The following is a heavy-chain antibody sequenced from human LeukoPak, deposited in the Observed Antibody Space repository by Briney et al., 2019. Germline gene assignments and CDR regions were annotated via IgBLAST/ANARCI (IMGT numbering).Heavy chain of an antibody. Sequence: PGGSLRLSCAASGFPFSGYWMSWVRQAPGKGLEWVANIKQDGSEKYYVDSVKGRFTISRDNAKDSLYLQMNSLRAEDTAVYYCARDGRGYKYGNGLYYFDYWGQGTLVTVSS. V-gene: IGHV3-7*01. CDR1: GFPFSGYW. CDR2: IKQDGSEK. CDR3: ARDGRGYKYGNGLYYFDY. J-gene: IGHJ4*02. D-gene: IGHD5-18*01.